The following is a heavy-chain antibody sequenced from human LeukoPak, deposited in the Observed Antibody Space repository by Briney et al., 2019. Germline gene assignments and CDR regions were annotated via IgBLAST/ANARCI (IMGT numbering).Heavy chain of an antibody. CDR2: IIPIFGTA. J-gene: IGHJ4*02. CDR3: STVEPAAGNPFDY. CDR1: GGTFSSYA. Sequence: GASVKVSCKASGGTFSSYAISWVRQAPGQGLEWMGGIIPIFGTANYAQKFQGRVTITADESTSTAYMELSSLRSEDTALYYCSTVEPAAGNPFDYWGQGTLVTVSS. V-gene: IGHV1-69*13. D-gene: IGHD6-13*01.